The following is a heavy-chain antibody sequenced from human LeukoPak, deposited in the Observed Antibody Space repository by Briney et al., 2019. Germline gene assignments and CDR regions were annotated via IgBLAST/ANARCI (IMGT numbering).Heavy chain of an antibody. V-gene: IGHV3-30-3*01. D-gene: IGHD3-10*01. J-gene: IGHJ4*02. CDR2: ISYDGNNK. CDR1: GLTFTSYD. Sequence: GRSLRLSCAASGLTFTSYDMHWVRQAPGKGLEWVAVISYDGNNKYYADSVKGRFTISRDNSKNTVYLQMNSLRAEDTAVYYCALEDYYGSAGVDYWGQGTLVTVSS. CDR3: ALEDYYGSAGVDY.